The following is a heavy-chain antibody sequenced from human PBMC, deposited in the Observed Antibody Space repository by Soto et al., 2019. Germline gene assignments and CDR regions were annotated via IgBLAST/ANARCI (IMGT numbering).Heavy chain of an antibody. Sequence: PGGSLRLSCAASGFTFSDYYMSWIRQAPGKGLECVSYISSSSSYTNYADSVKGRFTISRDNAKNSLYLEMNSLRAEDTAVYYCASWGGIASPAYDGSMAPYDYWGQGTPVTVSS. D-gene: IGHD6-13*01. J-gene: IGHJ4*02. V-gene: IGHV3-11*03. CDR1: GFTFSDYY. CDR2: ISSSSSYT. CDR3: ASWGGIASPAYDGSMAPYDY.